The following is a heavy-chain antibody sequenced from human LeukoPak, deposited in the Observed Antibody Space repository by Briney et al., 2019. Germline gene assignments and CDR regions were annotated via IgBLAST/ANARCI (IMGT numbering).Heavy chain of an antibody. CDR3: ARDRYYDSSGYYNKTYYYYYMDV. Sequence: GGSLRLSCAASGFTVSSNYMSWVRPAPGKGLGWVCVIYSGGSTYYADSVKGRFTISRDNSKNTLYLQMNSLRAEDTAVYYCARDRYYDSSGYYNKTYYYYYMDVWGKGTTVTVSS. CDR1: GFTVSSNY. CDR2: IYSGGST. D-gene: IGHD3-22*01. J-gene: IGHJ6*03. V-gene: IGHV3-53*01.